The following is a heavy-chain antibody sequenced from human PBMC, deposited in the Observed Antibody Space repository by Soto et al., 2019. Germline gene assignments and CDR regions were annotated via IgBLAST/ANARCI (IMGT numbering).Heavy chain of an antibody. V-gene: IGHV4-59*01. CDR1: GGSISPYY. Sequence: PSETLSLTCXVSGGSISPYYWSWIRQPPGKGLEWVGNIYYRGNTNYNPSLESRVTISLDTSKKQFSLELNSVTAADTAVYYCAREMTPVSPLYSYYGIDVWGQGTTVTVSS. CDR2: IYYRGNT. D-gene: IGHD2-21*01. CDR3: AREMTPVSPLYSYYGIDV. J-gene: IGHJ6*02.